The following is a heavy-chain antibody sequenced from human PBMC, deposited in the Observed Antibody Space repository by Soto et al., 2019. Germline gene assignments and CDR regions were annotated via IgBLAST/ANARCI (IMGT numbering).Heavy chain of an antibody. D-gene: IGHD3-10*02. CDR1: GGSINSSDHF. CDR3: ARQRVLSTNMFITSFDP. V-gene: IGHV4-39*01. CDR2: VYYTATT. J-gene: IGHJ5*02. Sequence: SETLSLTCSLSGGSINSSDHFWGWIRQTPGKGLEWIGSVYYTATTYYNPSLKSPVTISVETSRNTFSLKVNSVTAADTGIYYCARQRVLSTNMFITSFDPWGQGTQVTVSS.